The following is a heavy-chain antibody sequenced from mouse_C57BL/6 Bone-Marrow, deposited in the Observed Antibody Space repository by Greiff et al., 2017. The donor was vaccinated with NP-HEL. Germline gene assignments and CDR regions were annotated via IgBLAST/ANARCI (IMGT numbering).Heavy chain of an antibody. CDR3: ARPKIYYCGSSTAWFAY. Sequence: EVKVVESGGDLVKPGGSLKLSCAASGFTFSSYGMSWVRQTPDKRLEWVATISSGGSYTYYPDSVKGRFTISRDNAKNTLYLQMSSLKSEDTAMYYCARPKIYYCGSSTAWFAYWGQGTLVTVSA. CDR1: GFTFSSYG. CDR2: ISSGGSYT. J-gene: IGHJ3*01. D-gene: IGHD1-1*01. V-gene: IGHV5-6*01.